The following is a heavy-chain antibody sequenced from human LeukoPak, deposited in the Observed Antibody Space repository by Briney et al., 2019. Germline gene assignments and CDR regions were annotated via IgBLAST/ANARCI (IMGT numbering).Heavy chain of an antibody. CDR1: GYTFTSYD. J-gene: IGHJ4*02. D-gene: IGHD3-22*01. CDR3: ARGSPPRVYYDRSGYYSYYFDY. V-gene: IGHV1-18*01. CDR2: ISPYNGNT. Sequence: GASVKVSCKASGYTFTSYDINWVRQATGQGLEWMGWISPYNGNTIYAQKLQGRVTMTTDTSTSTAYMELRSLRSDDTAVYYCARGSPPRVYYDRSGYYSYYFDYWGQGTLVTVSS.